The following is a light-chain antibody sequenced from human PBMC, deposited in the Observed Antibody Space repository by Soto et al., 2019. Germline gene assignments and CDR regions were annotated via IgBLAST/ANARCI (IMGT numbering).Light chain of an antibody. V-gene: IGKV1-27*01. CDR2: AAS. CDR1: QGIRNW. J-gene: IGKJ3*01. CDR3: QKYSSIPV. Sequence: DIAMTQSPTSLSASVGDRVTVSCRASQGIRNWVAWYQQKPGNAPQLLIDAASTWQTGIPSRFSGSGSGTEYTLTIRRRQREVVVNYTCQKYSSIPVFGPGTKVEMK.